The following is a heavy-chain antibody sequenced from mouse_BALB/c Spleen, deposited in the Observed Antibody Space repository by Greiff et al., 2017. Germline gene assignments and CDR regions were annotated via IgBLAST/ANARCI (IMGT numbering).Heavy chain of an antibody. CDR1: GYSFTGYY. D-gene: IGHD1-2*01. Sequence: VQLQQSGPELVKPGASVKISCKASGYSFTGYYMHWVNQSPENSLEWIGEINPSTGGTSYNQKFKGKATLTVDKSSSTAYMQLKSLTSEESAVYYCTRLITTATTWFAYWGQGTLVTVSA. J-gene: IGHJ3*01. CDR3: TRLITTATTWFAY. CDR2: INPSTGGT. V-gene: IGHV1-42*01.